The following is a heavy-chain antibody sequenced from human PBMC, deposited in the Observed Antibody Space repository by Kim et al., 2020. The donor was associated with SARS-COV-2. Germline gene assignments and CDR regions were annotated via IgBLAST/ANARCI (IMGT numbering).Heavy chain of an antibody. CDR2: INTNTGNP. CDR3: ARDWTSTIFGVVIIPGYMDV. J-gene: IGHJ6*03. D-gene: IGHD3-3*01. CDR1: GYTFTSYA. V-gene: IGHV7-4-1*02. Sequence: ASVKVSCKASGYTFTSYAMNWVRQAPGQGLEWMGWINTNTGNPTYAQGFTGRFVFSLDTSVSTAYLQISSLKAEDTAVYYCARDWTSTIFGVVIIPGYMDVWGKGTPVTVSS.